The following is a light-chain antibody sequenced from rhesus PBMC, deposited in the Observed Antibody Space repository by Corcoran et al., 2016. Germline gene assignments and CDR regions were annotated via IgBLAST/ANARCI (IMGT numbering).Light chain of an antibody. CDR1: QAMSIW. J-gene: IGKJ1*01. CDR3: PRNDSAPRT. V-gene: IGKV1-21*01. CDR2: KAS. Sequence: DIQMTQSPASLSSSVGDRVTISCRASQAMSIWLAWYQRKPGKAHKLLLYKASAFESGAPSRFSGSGPGTAFTLTNGNLQPADFTTYTCPRNDSAPRTFGQGTKVEIE.